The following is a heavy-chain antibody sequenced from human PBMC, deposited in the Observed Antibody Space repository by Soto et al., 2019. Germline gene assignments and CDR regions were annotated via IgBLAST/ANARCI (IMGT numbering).Heavy chain of an antibody. CDR3: TTGSWDCSGGSCYMVLFDY. CDR2: IKSKTDGGTT. J-gene: IGHJ4*02. V-gene: IGHV3-15*01. CDR1: GFTFSNAW. Sequence: GGSLRLSCAASGFTFSNAWMSWVRQAPGKGLEWVGRIKSKTDGGTTDYAAPVKGRFTISRDDSKNTLYLQMNSLKTEDTAVYYCTTGSWDCSGGSCYMVLFDYWGQGTLVTVSS. D-gene: IGHD2-15*01.